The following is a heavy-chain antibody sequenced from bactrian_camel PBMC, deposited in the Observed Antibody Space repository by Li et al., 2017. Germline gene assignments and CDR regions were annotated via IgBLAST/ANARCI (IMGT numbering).Heavy chain of an antibody. CDR1: GFTFSLYA. Sequence: VQLVESGGGLVQFGGSLRLSCAASGFTFSLYAMSWVRQAPGEGLEWVSDINSDGGGTYYTDSVKGRFTISRDNAKNTLYLQLNSLKTEDTAMYYCTKRISVSGGNWRQNYWGHGTQVTVS. CDR2: INSDGGGT. D-gene: IGHD1*01. J-gene: IGHJ4*01. V-gene: IGHV3S31*01. CDR3: TKRISVSGGNWRQNY.